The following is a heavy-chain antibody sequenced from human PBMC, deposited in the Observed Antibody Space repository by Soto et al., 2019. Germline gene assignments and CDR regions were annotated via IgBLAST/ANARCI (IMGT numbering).Heavy chain of an antibody. V-gene: IGHV3-7*01. D-gene: IGHD6-13*01. CDR3: ARIAASGRGWDV. J-gene: IGHJ6*02. Sequence: GGSLRLSCVDSGFTFSSYWLSWVRQAPVKGLEWVGNIKQDGSEENYADSVKGRFTISRDNAKNSMYLQMNSLRVEDTAVYYCARIAASGRGWDVWGQGTTVTVSS. CDR1: GFTFSSYW. CDR2: IKQDGSEE.